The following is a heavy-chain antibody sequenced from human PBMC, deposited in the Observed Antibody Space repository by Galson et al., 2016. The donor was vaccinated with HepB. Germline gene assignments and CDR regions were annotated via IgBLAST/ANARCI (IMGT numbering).Heavy chain of an antibody. J-gene: IGHJ1*01. CDR2: IYPGDSDT. CDR1: GFGFASYW. V-gene: IGHV5-51*01. Sequence: SGAEVKQPGESLKISCTGSGFGFASYWIGWVRQMPGKGLEWMGFIYPGDSDTTYSPSFQGQVTISADKSSSTAYLQWHSLKAADSALYYCARHSRQARRQVEYVDHWGQGTPGIVS. CDR3: ARHSRQARRQVEYVDH. D-gene: IGHD6-6*01.